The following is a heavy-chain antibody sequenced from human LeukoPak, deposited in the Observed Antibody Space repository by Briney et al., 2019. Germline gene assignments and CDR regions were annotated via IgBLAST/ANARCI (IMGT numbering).Heavy chain of an antibody. V-gene: IGHV3-21*01. Sequence: GRSLRLSCAASGFTFSSYSMNWVRQAPGKGLEWVSSISSSSSYIYYADSVKGRFTISRDNAKNSLYLQMNSLRAEDTAVYYCASGEWELLSDYWGQGTLVTVSS. J-gene: IGHJ4*02. CDR2: ISSSSSYI. CDR3: ASGEWELLSDY. CDR1: GFTFSSYS. D-gene: IGHD1-26*01.